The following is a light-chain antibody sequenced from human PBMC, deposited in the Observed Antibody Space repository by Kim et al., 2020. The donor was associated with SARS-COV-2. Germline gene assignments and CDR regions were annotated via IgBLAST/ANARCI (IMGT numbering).Light chain of an antibody. Sequence: EVVITQSPATLSVSPGERATLSCRASQSVSNFLAWYQQKPGQAPRLLIYGASTRATGIPARFSGSGSGTEFTLTISSLQSEDFAVYYCQQYNNWPRTFGQGTKVDI. CDR2: GAS. V-gene: IGKV3-15*01. J-gene: IGKJ1*01. CDR3: QQYNNWPRT. CDR1: QSVSNF.